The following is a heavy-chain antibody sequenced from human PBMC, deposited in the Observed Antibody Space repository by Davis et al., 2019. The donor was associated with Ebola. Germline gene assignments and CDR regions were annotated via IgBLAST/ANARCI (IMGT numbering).Heavy chain of an antibody. Sequence: SETLSLTCAVYAGSFSAYYWNWIRQPPGKGLEWIGEINHSGSTNYNPSLKSRVTISVDTSKNQFSLKLSSVTAADTAVYYCASSAVQGVIWYYGMDVWGQGTTVTVSS. V-gene: IGHV4-34*01. J-gene: IGHJ6*02. CDR2: INHSGST. D-gene: IGHD3-10*01. CDR3: ASSAVQGVIWYYGMDV. CDR1: AGSFSAYY.